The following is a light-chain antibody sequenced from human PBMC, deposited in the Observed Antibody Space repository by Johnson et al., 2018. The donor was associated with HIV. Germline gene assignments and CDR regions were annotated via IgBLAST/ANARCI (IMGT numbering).Light chain of an antibody. V-gene: IGLV1-44*01. CDR2: SSD. J-gene: IGLJ1*01. Sequence: QSVLTQPPSASGTPGQRVTISCSGSSSNIGRNTVNWYQQLPGMAPKLLIYSSDQRPSGVPDRFSGSKSGTSASLAIIGLQSEDETDYYWGTWDDSLNAFYVFGPGTRVTVL. CDR3: GTWDDSLNAFYV. CDR1: SSNIGRNT.